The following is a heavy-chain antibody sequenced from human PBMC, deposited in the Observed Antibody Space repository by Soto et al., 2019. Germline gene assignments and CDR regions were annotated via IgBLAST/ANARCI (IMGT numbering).Heavy chain of an antibody. Sequence: SETQSVNGPISGGSISSSSYYWGWIRQPPGKGLEWIGSIYYSGSTSYNPSLKSRITISVDTSKTQFSLKLNSVSAADTAVYYCARGPSGDKVDYWGQGILVTVS. CDR3: ARGPSGDKVDY. D-gene: IGHD7-27*01. CDR2: IYYSGST. CDR1: GGSISSSSYY. J-gene: IGHJ4*02. V-gene: IGHV4-39*07.